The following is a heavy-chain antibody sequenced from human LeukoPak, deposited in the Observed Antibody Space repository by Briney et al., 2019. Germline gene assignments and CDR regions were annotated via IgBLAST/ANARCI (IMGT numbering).Heavy chain of an antibody. V-gene: IGHV1-18*01. CDR2: ISGHTGRA. Sequence: ASVKVSCKTSGYLFISYGINWVRQAPGQGLEWMGWISGHTGRATYAQKFQDRLTMTSDVPTTTAYMELTGLRFNDTAVYFCAKDLYSSLSGSEVFDIWGQGTRVTV. D-gene: IGHD3-10*01. J-gene: IGHJ3*02. CDR3: AKDLYSSLSGSEVFDI. CDR1: GYLFISYG.